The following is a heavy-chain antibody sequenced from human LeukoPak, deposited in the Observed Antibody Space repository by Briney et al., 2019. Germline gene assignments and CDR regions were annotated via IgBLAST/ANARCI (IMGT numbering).Heavy chain of an antibody. CDR1: GYTFTGYY. D-gene: IGHD2-8*01. J-gene: IGHJ6*02. Sequence: ASVKVSCKASGYTFTGYYMHWVRQAPGQGLEWMGRINPNSGGTNYAQKFQGRVTMTRDTSISTAYMELSRLRSDDTAVYYCARSPKWRGGMDVWGQGTTVTVSS. CDR3: ARSPKWRGGMDV. V-gene: IGHV1-2*06. CDR2: INPNSGGT.